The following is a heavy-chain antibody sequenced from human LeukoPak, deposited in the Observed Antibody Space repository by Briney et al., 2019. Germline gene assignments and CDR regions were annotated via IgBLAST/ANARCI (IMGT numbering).Heavy chain of an antibody. J-gene: IGHJ4*02. D-gene: IGHD3-10*01. CDR2: IIPIFGTA. Sequence: SVKVSCKASGGTFSSYAISWVRQAPGQGLEWMGGIIPIFGTANYAQKFQGRVTITADKSTSTAYMELSSLRSEDTAVYYCARDGRWFGELSGEAWGQGTLVTVSS. CDR3: ARDGRWFGELSGEA. CDR1: GGTFSSYA. V-gene: IGHV1-69*06.